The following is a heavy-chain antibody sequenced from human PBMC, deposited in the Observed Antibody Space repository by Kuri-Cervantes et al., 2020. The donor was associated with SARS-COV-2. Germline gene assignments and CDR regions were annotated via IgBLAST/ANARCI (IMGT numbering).Heavy chain of an antibody. CDR1: GGTFRNYG. Sequence: SVKVSCKASGGTFRNYGFSWVRQAPGQRLEWMGGIIPILGTANYAPRFQGRATITADQSTNIAYVELNSLTSEDTAVYYCARGGVATPYYAMDVWGQGTTVTVSS. V-gene: IGHV1-69*10. CDR2: IIPILGTA. J-gene: IGHJ6*02. D-gene: IGHD2-21*01. CDR3: ARGGVATPYYAMDV.